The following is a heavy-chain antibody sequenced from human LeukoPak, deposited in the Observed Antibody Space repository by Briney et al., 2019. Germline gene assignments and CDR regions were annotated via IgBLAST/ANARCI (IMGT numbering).Heavy chain of an antibody. Sequence: SETLSLTCTVYGGSFSGYYWSWIRQPPGKGLEWIGEINHSGSTNYNPSLKSRVTISVDTSKNQFSLKLSSVTAADTAVYYCARDLFGYSSGWIFDYWGQGTLVTVSS. V-gene: IGHV4-34*01. D-gene: IGHD6-19*01. CDR2: INHSGST. CDR1: GGSFSGYY. CDR3: ARDLFGYSSGWIFDY. J-gene: IGHJ4*02.